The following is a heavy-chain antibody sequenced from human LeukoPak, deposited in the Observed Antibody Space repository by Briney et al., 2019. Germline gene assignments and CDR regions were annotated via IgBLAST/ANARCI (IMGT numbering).Heavy chain of an antibody. D-gene: IGHD6-13*01. CDR2: ISSSGSTI. J-gene: IGHJ5*02. Sequence: GGSLRLSCAASGFTFSDYYMSWIRQAPGKGLEWVSYISSSGSTIYYADPVKGRFTISRDNAKNSLYLQMNRLRAEDTAVYYCARQHRAAAGNWFDPWGQGTLVTVSS. CDR3: ARQHRAAAGNWFDP. CDR1: GFTFSDYY. V-gene: IGHV3-11*01.